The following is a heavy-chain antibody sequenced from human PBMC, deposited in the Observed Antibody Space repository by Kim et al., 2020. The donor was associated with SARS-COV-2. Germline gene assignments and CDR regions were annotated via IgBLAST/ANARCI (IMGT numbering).Heavy chain of an antibody. V-gene: IGHV4-39*07. D-gene: IGHD3-10*01. CDR2: IYYSGST. J-gene: IGHJ5*02. CDR3: ARDHRSGSYYFSWFDP. CDR1: GGSISSSSYY. Sequence: SETLSLTCTVSGGSISSSSYYWGWIRQPPGKGLEWIGSIYYSGSTYYNPSLKSRVTISVDTSKNQFSLKLSSVTAADTAVYYCARDHRSGSYYFSWFDPWGQGTLVTVSS.